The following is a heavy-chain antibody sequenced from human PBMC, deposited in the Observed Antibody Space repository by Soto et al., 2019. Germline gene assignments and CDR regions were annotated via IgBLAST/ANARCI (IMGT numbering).Heavy chain of an antibody. Sequence: QVQLQESGPGLVKPSETLSLTCTVSGGSISSYYWSWIRQPPGKGLEWIGYIYYSGSTSYNPSLKSRVTISVDTSKNQSSLKLSSVTAADTAVYYCAGRHGPFDFWGQGTLVTVSS. CDR1: GGSISSYY. CDR2: IYYSGST. V-gene: IGHV4-59*01. CDR3: AGRHGPFDF. J-gene: IGHJ4*02.